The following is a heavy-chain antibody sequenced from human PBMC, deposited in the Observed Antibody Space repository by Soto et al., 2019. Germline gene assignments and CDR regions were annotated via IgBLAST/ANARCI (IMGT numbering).Heavy chain of an antibody. CDR2: ISAYNGNT. CDR1: GYTFTSYG. D-gene: IGHD3-3*01. Sequence: ASVKVSCKASGYTFTSYGISWVRQAPGQGLEWMGWISAYNGNTNYAQKLQGRVTMTTDTSTSTAYMELRSLRSDDTAVYYCARDSIDFWSGYYPFDYWGQGTLVTAPQ. J-gene: IGHJ4*02. CDR3: ARDSIDFWSGYYPFDY. V-gene: IGHV1-18*01.